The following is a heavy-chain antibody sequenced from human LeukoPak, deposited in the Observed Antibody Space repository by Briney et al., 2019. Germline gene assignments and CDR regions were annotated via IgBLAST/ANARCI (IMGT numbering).Heavy chain of an antibody. J-gene: IGHJ4*02. CDR3: ARGLMVVTEAKPVD. CDR1: GYTFTSYD. D-gene: IGHD4-23*01. V-gene: IGHV1-8*01. Sequence: ASVKVSCKASGYTFTSYDINWVRQATGQGLEWMGWMNPNSGNTGYAQKFQGRVTMTRNTSISTAYMELSSLRSEDTAAYYCARGLMVVTEAKPVDWGQGTLVTVSS. CDR2: MNPNSGNT.